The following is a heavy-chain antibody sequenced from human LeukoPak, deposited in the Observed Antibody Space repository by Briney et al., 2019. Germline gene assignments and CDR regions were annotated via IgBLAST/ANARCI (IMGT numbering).Heavy chain of an antibody. J-gene: IGHJ4*02. CDR2: IYYTGSA. CDR1: GAPITRYY. CDR3: ARVARLIFDY. Sequence: SETLSLTCTVSGAPITRYYWSWIRQPPGKGLEWIGYIYYTGSANYNPSLKSRVSISVDTSKNQFSLKLSSVTAADTAVYYCARVARLIFDYWGQGTLVTVSS. D-gene: IGHD2-21*02. V-gene: IGHV4-59*12.